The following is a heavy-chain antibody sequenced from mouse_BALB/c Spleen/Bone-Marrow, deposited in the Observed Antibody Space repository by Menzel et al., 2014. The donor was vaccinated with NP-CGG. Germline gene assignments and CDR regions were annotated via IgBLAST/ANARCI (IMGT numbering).Heavy chain of an antibody. D-gene: IGHD1-1*01. V-gene: IGHV1-80*01. Sequence: QVQLQQSGAELVRPGSSVKISCKASGYAFGSYWMNWVKQRPGQGLEWIGQIYPGDGDTNYNGKFKGKATLTADKSSSTAYIQLSSLTSEDSAVYFCARMGDYSYYFDYWGQGTTLTVSS. CDR2: IYPGDGDT. J-gene: IGHJ2*01. CDR3: ARMGDYSYYFDY. CDR1: GYAFGSYW.